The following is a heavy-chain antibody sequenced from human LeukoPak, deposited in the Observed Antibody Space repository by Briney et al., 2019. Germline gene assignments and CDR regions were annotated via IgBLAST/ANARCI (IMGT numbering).Heavy chain of an antibody. J-gene: IGHJ4*02. D-gene: IGHD6-13*01. Sequence: GGSLRLSCAASGFTFSSYWMSWVRQAPGKGLEWVSFITSGDNYIYYADSVKGRFTISRDNAKNSLYLQMNRLRAEDTAVYYCARGNSNSWYSVLDYWGQGTPVTVSS. CDR3: ARGNSNSWYSVLDY. CDR2: ITSGDNYI. CDR1: GFTFSSYW. V-gene: IGHV3-21*01.